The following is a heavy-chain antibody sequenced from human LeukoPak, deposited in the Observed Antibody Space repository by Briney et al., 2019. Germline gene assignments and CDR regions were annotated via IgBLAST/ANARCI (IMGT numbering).Heavy chain of an antibody. D-gene: IGHD2-2*01. CDR3: ARIKDIVVVPAAGGDAFDI. J-gene: IGHJ3*02. Sequence: GASLKISCKGSGSSFTSYWIGWVRQMPGKGLEWMGIIYPGDSDTRYSPSFQGQVTISADKSISTAYLQWSSLKASDTAMYYCARIKDIVVVPAAGGDAFDIWGQGTMVTVSS. V-gene: IGHV5-51*01. CDR1: GSSFTSYW. CDR2: IYPGDSDT.